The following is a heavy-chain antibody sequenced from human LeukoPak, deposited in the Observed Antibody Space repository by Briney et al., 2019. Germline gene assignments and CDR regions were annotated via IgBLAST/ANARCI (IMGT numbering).Heavy chain of an antibody. CDR2: TYSRSKWYN. J-gene: IGHJ6*04. V-gene: IGHV6-1*01. CDR3: AGAFRGGYYYGMDV. Sequence: TYSRSKWYNDYAVSVKSRITINPDTSKNQFSLQLNSVTPEDTAVYYCAGAFRGGYYYGMDVWGKGTTVTVSS. D-gene: IGHD3-10*01.